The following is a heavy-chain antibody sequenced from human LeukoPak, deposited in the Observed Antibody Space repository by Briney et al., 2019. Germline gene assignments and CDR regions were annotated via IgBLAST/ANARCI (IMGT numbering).Heavy chain of an antibody. Sequence: SETLSLTCAVYGESSLSSYYWSWIRQTPGGALEWIGEINHSGYTNYNPSLKSRVTLSIDTSKNQFSLRLNSVTAADTAVHYCSRQVVGNDYWGQGTLVTVSS. V-gene: IGHV4-34*01. D-gene: IGHD3-22*01. CDR1: GESSLSSYY. J-gene: IGHJ4*02. CDR2: INHSGYT. CDR3: SRQVVGNDY.